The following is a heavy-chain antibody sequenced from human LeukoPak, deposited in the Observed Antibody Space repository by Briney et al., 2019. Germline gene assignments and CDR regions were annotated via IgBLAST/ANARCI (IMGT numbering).Heavy chain of an antibody. D-gene: IGHD3-3*01. Sequence: GGSLRLSCAASGFTFTNAWMSWVRQAPGKGLEWVGRIKSKTDGETTDYAAPVKGRFIISRDDSKNTLYLQMNSLKTEDTAMYYCTTVRSDYWGQGTLVTVSS. CDR2: IKSKTDGETT. J-gene: IGHJ4*02. V-gene: IGHV3-15*01. CDR1: GFTFTNAW. CDR3: TTVRSDY.